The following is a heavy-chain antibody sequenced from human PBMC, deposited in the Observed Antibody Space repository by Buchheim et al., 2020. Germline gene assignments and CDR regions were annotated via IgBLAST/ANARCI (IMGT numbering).Heavy chain of an antibody. D-gene: IGHD5-24*01. CDR3: AREMATIQTLDY. CDR2: IYYGGST. Sequence: QQQLQESGPGLVKPSETLSLTCTVSGGSISNSASYYWGWIRQPPGKGLEWIGSIYYGGSTYYNPSLKSRVTISVDMFRNQFSLKLSSVTAADTSVYYCAREMATIQTLDYWGQGTL. V-gene: IGHV4-39*02. J-gene: IGHJ4*02. CDR1: GGSISNSASYY.